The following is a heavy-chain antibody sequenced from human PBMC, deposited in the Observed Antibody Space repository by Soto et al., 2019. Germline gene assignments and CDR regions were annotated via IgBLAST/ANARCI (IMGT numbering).Heavy chain of an antibody. Sequence: ASVKVSCKASGYTFTSYGIHWVRQAPGQRLEWMGWINAANGDTKYSQKFQGWVTMTRDTSISTAYMELSRLRSDDTAVYYCARDRDNWNYEFDYWGQGTLVTVSS. CDR3: ARDRDNWNYEFDY. CDR1: GYTFTSYG. V-gene: IGHV1-3*01. CDR2: INAANGDT. J-gene: IGHJ4*02. D-gene: IGHD1-7*01.